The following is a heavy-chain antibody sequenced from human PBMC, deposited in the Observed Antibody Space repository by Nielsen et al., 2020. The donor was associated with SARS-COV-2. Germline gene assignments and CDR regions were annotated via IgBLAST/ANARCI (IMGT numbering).Heavy chain of an antibody. D-gene: IGHD6-19*01. Sequence: GESLKISCAASGFTFNNFGFYWVRQAPGKGLVWVSRINSDGSSTSYADSVKGRFTISRDNAKNTLYLQMNSLRAEDTAVYYCGVAGGYWGQGTLVTVSS. V-gene: IGHV3-74*01. CDR2: INSDGSST. J-gene: IGHJ4*02. CDR3: GVAGGY. CDR1: GFTFNNFG.